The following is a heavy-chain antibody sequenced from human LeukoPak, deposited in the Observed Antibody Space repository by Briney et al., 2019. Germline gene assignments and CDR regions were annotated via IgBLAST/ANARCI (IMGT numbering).Heavy chain of an antibody. V-gene: IGHV3-66*01. CDR3: ARALGGSGSFILDY. J-gene: IGHJ4*02. CDR1: GFTVSSNY. D-gene: IGHD3-10*01. CDR2: IYSGGST. Sequence: GGSLRLSCAASGFTVSSNYISWVRQAPGKGLEWVSVIYSGGSTYYADSVKGRFTISRDNSKNTLYLQMNSLRAEDTAVYYCARALGGSGSFILDYWGQGTLVTVSS.